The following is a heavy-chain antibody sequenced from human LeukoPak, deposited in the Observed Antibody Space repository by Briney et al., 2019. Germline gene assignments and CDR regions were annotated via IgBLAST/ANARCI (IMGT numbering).Heavy chain of an antibody. D-gene: IGHD2-2*01. V-gene: IGHV4-59*01. J-gene: IGHJ6*02. Sequence: PSETLSLTCTVSGGSLSSYYWSWIRQPPGKGLEWIGYIYYSGSTNYNPSLKSRVTISVDTSKNQFSLKLSSVTAADTAVYYCARLNPRYCSSTSCRRDYYYGMDVWGQGTTGTVSS. CDR2: IYYSGST. CDR3: ARLNPRYCSSTSCRRDYYYGMDV. CDR1: GGSLSSYY.